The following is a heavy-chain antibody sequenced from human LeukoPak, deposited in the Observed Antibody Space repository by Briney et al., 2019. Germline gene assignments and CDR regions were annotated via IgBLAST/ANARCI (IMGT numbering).Heavy chain of an antibody. V-gene: IGHV5-51*01. CDR2: INPDDSDT. CDR1: GYRFANYW. Sequence: GESLKISCKGSGYRFANYWIGWVRQMPGKGLEWMGFINPDDSDTRYSPSFQGQVTISADKSVTTAYVQWSSLKASDTAMYYCARLSQVDQGDFEPVDYWGRGTQVTISS. D-gene: IGHD1-14*01. CDR3: ARLSQVDQGDFEPVDY. J-gene: IGHJ4*02.